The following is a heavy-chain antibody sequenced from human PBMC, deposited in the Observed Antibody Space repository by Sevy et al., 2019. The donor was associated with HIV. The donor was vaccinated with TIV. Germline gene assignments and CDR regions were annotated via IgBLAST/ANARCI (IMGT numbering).Heavy chain of an antibody. CDR3: ARDQSIAAAGSAGGI. J-gene: IGHJ3*02. D-gene: IGHD6-13*01. V-gene: IGHV1-18*01. CDR2: ISAYNGNT. Sequence: ASVKVSCKASGYTFTSYGISWVRQAPGQGLEWMGWISAYNGNTNYAQTLQGRVTMTTDTSTSTAYMELRSLRSDDTAVYYRARDQSIAAAGSAGGIWGQGTMVTVSS. CDR1: GYTFTSYG.